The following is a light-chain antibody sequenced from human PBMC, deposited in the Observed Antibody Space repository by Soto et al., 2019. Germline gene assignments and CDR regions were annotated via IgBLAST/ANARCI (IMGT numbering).Light chain of an antibody. CDR3: QQYFTTPRLG. V-gene: IGKV4-1*01. CDR1: QSVLYIPTNKNY. J-gene: IGKJ4*01. CDR2: WAS. Sequence: DILMTQSPDSLAVSLGARATINCKSSQSVLYIPTNKNYLAWYQQKPGQPPKLLIYWASTRELGVPDRFSGSGSGTEFTLTISSLQAEDVAIYYCQQYFTTPRLGFGGGTKVEIK.